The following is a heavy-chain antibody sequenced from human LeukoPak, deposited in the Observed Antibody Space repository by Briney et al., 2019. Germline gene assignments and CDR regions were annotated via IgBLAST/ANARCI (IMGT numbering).Heavy chain of an antibody. V-gene: IGHV1-46*01. J-gene: IGHJ6*04. D-gene: IGHD2-15*01. CDR2: INPSGGST. CDR1: GGTFSTYT. CDR3: ARGLYCSGGSCYHYGMDV. Sequence: GASVKVSCKASGGTFSTYTITWVRQAPGQGLEWMGIINPSGGSTSYAQKFQGRVTMTRDTSTSTVYMELSSLRSEDTAVYYCARGLYCSGGSCYHYGMDVWGKGTTVTVSS.